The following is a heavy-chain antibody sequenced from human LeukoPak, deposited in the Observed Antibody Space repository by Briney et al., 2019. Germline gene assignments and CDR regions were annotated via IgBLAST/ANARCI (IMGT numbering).Heavy chain of an antibody. J-gene: IGHJ4*02. D-gene: IGHD2/OR15-2a*01. CDR1: GDSVSSNSAA. CDR3: ARAIGLDFDF. Sequence: QTLSLTCAISGDSVSSNSAAWNWIRQSPSRGLEWLGRTYYRSKWFNDYAVSVQRRITINADTSKNQFSLQLNSVTPEDTAVYYCARAIGLDFDFWGQGTLVTVSS. CDR2: TYYRSKWFN. V-gene: IGHV6-1*01.